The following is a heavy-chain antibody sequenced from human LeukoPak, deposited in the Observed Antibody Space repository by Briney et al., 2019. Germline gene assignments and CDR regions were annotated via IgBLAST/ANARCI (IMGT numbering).Heavy chain of an antibody. CDR1: GYTFTSYD. CDR3: AESPGVWGSYPHAFDI. D-gene: IGHD3-16*02. V-gene: IGHV1-18*01. CDR2: IGAYNGNT. J-gene: IGHJ3*02. Sequence: ASVKVSCKASGYTFTSYDISWVRQAPGQGLEWMGWIGAYNGNTNYAQKLQGRVTTTTDTSTSTAYMEVRSLRSDDTAVDYCAESPGVWGSYPHAFDIWGQGTMVTVSS.